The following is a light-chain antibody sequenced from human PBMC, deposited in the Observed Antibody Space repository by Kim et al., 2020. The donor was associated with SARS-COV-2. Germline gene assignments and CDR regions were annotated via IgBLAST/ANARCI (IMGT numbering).Light chain of an antibody. Sequence: VAPKQAASISCSVSKLVDIYASWYQQKPGQSPVLVIYQDSKRPSGIPERFSGSNSGNTATLTISGTQAMDEADYYCQAWDSSTVVFGTGTKVTVL. V-gene: IGLV3-1*01. J-gene: IGLJ1*01. CDR3: QAWDSSTVV. CDR1: KLVDIY. CDR2: QDS.